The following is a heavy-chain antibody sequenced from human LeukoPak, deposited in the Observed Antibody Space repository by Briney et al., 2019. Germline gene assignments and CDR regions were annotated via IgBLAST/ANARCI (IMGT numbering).Heavy chain of an antibody. J-gene: IGHJ4*02. CDR3: ASRSDDRSVYYFDY. Sequence: SETLSLTCTVSGGSIRSSGYYWGWIRQPPGKGLEWIGSIYSSGSTYYNPSLKSRVTISVDTSKSQFSLKLSSVTAADTAVYYCASRSDDRSVYYFDYWGQGTLVTVSS. V-gene: IGHV4-39*01. CDR1: GGSIRSSGYY. D-gene: IGHD3-22*01. CDR2: IYSSGST.